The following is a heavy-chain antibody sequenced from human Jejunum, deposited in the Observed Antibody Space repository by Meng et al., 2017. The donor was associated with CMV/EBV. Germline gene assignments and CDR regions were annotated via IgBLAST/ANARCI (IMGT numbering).Heavy chain of an antibody. CDR2: MYYSGKT. J-gene: IGHJ4*02. V-gene: IGHV4-59*01. Sequence: GGSISGYYGSWIRQPPGKGLEWLGYMYYSGKTTYNPSLESRVTISLDTSKNQFSLNLRSVTAADTAVYYCSRVGKDRSGGDCSFDHWGQGTLVTVSS. D-gene: IGHD2-21*01. CDR1: GGSISGYY. CDR3: SRVGKDRSGGDCSFDH.